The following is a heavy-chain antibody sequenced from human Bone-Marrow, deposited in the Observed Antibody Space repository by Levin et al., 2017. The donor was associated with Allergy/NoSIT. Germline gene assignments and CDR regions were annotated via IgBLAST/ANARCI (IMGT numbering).Heavy chain of an antibody. J-gene: IGHJ4*02. D-gene: IGHD3-10*01. V-gene: IGHV3-48*02. CDR1: GFTFSSYS. Sequence: GGSLRLSCATSGFTFSSYSMNWVRQTPGKGLEWISFISSNSNLIYYADSLKGRFTISRDNAKNSLYLLMNSLGDEDTAVYFCVRGGSGLDSWGQGTLVTVSS. CDR2: ISSNSNLI. CDR3: VRGGSGLDS.